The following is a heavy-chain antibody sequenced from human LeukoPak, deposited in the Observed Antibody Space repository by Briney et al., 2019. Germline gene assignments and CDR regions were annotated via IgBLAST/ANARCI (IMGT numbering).Heavy chain of an antibody. J-gene: IGHJ6*03. CDR3: ANQGSSTYYYYMDV. CDR1: GFSVSSNY. D-gene: IGHD2/OR15-2a*01. V-gene: IGHV3-23*01. CDR2: ISGSGGST. Sequence: PGGSLRLSCAASGFSVSSNYMSWVRQAPGKGLEWVSAISGSGGSTYYADSVKGRFTISRDNSKNTLYLQMNSLRAEDTAVYYCANQGSSTYYYYMDVWGKGTTVTVSS.